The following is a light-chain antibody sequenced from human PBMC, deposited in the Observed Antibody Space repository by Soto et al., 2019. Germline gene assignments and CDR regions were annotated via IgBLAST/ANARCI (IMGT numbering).Light chain of an antibody. CDR3: QQYYNLPIT. Sequence: IQMTQSPSSLSASVGDRGTIACRASQSISNYLNWYQQKPGKAPKLLIYDASNLETGVPSRFSGSGSGTDFTVTISSLQPEDFATYSCQQYYNLPITFGQGTRLEIK. J-gene: IGKJ5*01. CDR2: DAS. V-gene: IGKV1-33*01. CDR1: QSISNY.